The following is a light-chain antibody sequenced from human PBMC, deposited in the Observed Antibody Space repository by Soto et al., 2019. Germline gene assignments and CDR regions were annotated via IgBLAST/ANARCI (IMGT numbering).Light chain of an antibody. J-gene: IGLJ1*01. Sequence: QSALTQPASVSGSPGQSITISCTGTSSDVGGYDYVSWYQQHPGKAPKLMIYEVSNRPSGVSNRFSGSMSGNTASLTISGLQAEDEADYFCSSYTASSNYVFGTGTKVTV. CDR2: EVS. V-gene: IGLV2-14*01. CDR3: SSYTASSNYV. CDR1: SSDVGGYDY.